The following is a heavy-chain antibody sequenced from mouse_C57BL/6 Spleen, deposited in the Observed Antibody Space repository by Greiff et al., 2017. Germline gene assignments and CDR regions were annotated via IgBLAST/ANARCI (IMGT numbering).Heavy chain of an antibody. CDR3: ARSNDGSIFYAMDY. V-gene: IGHV1-76*01. CDR1: GYTFTDYY. Sequence: QVHVKQSGAELVRPGASVKLSCKASGYTFTDYYINWVKQRPGQGLEWIARIYPGSGNPYYNEKFKGKATLTAEKSSSTTYMQISSLTSVGSADYFCARSNDGSIFYAMDYWGQGTSVTVSS. J-gene: IGHJ4*01. CDR2: IYPGSGNP. D-gene: IGHD1-1*01.